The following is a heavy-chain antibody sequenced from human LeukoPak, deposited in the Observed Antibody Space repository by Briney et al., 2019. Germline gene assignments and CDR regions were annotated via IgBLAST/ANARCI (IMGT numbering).Heavy chain of an antibody. J-gene: IGHJ4*02. CDR1: GGSFSGYY. Sequence: SETLSLTCAVYGGSFSGYYWSWIRQPPGKGLEWIGEINHSGSTNYNPSLKSRVTISVDTSKNQFSLRLSSVTAADTAVYYCARDYSNYSLRYWGQGTLVTVSS. D-gene: IGHD4-11*01. CDR3: ARDYSNYSLRY. CDR2: INHSGST. V-gene: IGHV4-34*01.